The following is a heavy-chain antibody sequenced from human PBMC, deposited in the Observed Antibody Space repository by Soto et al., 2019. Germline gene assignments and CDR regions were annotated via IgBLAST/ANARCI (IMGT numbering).Heavy chain of an antibody. J-gene: IGHJ4*02. Sequence: EVQLVESGGGLVKPGGSLRLSCAASGFSFKNYTLNWVRQAPGKGLEWVSSISSSTTYIYYADSVKGRFTISRDNAKNTLYMQMSSLRAEDTAVYYCARNKIDGNYGYALYCDYWGQGPLATVSS. D-gene: IGHD5-18*01. CDR3: ARNKIDGNYGYALYCDY. CDR2: ISSSTTYI. CDR1: GFSFKNYT. V-gene: IGHV3-21*01.